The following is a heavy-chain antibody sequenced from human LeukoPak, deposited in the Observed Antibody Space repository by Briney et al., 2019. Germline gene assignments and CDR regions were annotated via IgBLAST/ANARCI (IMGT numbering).Heavy chain of an antibody. CDR2: IYPGDSDT. CDR3: ATRMRRSSGYSEGAFDI. J-gene: IGHJ3*02. Sequence: GESLKISCKGFGYSFTSYWIGWVRQMPGKGLECMGIIYPGDSDTRYSPSFQGQVTISADKSISTAYLQWSSLKASDTAMYYCATRMRRSSGYSEGAFDIWGQGTMVTVSS. D-gene: IGHD3-22*01. V-gene: IGHV5-51*01. CDR1: GYSFTSYW.